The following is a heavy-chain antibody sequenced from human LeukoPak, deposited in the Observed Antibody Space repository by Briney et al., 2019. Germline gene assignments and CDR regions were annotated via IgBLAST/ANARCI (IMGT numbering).Heavy chain of an antibody. V-gene: IGHV3-74*01. CDR3: ARDKLDYFDSRGDFDQ. CDR2: INSDGSNT. J-gene: IGHJ4*02. CDR1: SFTFSAYW. D-gene: IGHD3-22*01. Sequence: GGSLRLSCAASSFTFSAYWMHCVRQAPGKGLVWVSRINSDGSNTTYADSVKGRFTISRDNAKNTLFLQMNSLRAEDTAVYYCARDKLDYFDSRGDFDQWGQGTLVTVSS.